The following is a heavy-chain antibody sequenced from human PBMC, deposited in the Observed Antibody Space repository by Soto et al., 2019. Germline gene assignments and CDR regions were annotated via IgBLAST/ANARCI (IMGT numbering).Heavy chain of an antibody. Sequence: SETLSLTCAVSGGSISSSNWWSWVRQPPGKGLEWIGEIYHSGSTNYNPSLKSRVTISVDKSMNQFSLKLSSVTAADTAVYYCASRKVWGDLYYFDYWGQGTLVTVSS. CDR1: GGSISSSNW. D-gene: IGHD3-10*01. J-gene: IGHJ4*02. CDR2: IYHSGST. CDR3: ASRKVWGDLYYFDY. V-gene: IGHV4-4*02.